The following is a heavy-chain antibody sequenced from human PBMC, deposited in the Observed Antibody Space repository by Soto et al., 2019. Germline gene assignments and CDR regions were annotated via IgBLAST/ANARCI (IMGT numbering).Heavy chain of an antibody. CDR3: ARDLYSSSARYFDY. Sequence: EVQLVESGGGLVKPGGSLRLSCAASGFTFSSYSMNWVRQGPGKGLEWVSSISSSSSYIYYADSVKGRFTISRDNAKNTLYLQMNSLRVEDTAVYHCARDLYSSSARYFDYWGQGTLVTLSS. V-gene: IGHV3-21*01. J-gene: IGHJ4*02. D-gene: IGHD6-6*01. CDR1: GFTFSSYS. CDR2: ISSSSSYI.